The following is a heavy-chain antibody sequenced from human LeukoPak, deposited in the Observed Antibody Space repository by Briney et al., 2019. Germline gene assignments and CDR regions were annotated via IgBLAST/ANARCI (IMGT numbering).Heavy chain of an antibody. CDR2: IRYDGSNK. CDR3: ARNRAYYYDSSGSA. Sequence: GGSLRLSCAASGFTFSSYGMHWVRQAPDKGLEWVAFIRYDGSNKYYADSVKGRFTISRDNAKNSLHLQMNSLRAEDTAVYYCARNRAYYYDSSGSAWGQGTLVTVSS. V-gene: IGHV3-30*02. D-gene: IGHD3-22*01. CDR1: GFTFSSYG. J-gene: IGHJ4*02.